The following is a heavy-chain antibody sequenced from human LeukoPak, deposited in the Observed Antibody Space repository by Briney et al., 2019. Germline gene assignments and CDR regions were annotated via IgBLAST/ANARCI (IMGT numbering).Heavy chain of an antibody. D-gene: IGHD2-8*01. CDR2: ISDSGGST. V-gene: IGHV3-23*01. CDR1: GFTFSSYA. Sequence: PGGSLRLSCAASGFTFSSYAMSWVRQAPGKGLEWVSAISDSGGSTYDADSVKGRFTISRDNSKSTLYLQMNSLRAEDTAVYYCAKDTSIGRYCTNGVCSPFDYWGQGTLVTASS. CDR3: AKDTSIGRYCTNGVCSPFDY. J-gene: IGHJ4*02.